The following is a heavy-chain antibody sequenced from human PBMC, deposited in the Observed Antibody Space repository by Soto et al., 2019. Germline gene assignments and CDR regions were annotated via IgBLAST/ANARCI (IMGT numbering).Heavy chain of an antibody. D-gene: IGHD1-26*01. J-gene: IGHJ4*02. CDR3: ARGGAIADYYFDY. CDR1: GGPISSGDYY. CDR2: IYYSGRA. V-gene: IGHV4-30-4*01. Sequence: PSETLALTSTVSGGPISSGDYYWSWIRQPPGKGLEWIGYIYYSGRAYYNPSLKSRVTISVDPSKNQFSLKLTSVTAGDTAVYYCARGGAIADYYFDYWGQGTRVTVSS.